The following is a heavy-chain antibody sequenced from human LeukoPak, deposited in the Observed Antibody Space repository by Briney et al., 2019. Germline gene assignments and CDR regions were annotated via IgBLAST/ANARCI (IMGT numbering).Heavy chain of an antibody. V-gene: IGHV3-21*06. CDR2: TSSDSSEI. CDR3: ATDYIGGTYRYRVFDN. J-gene: IGHJ4*02. CDR1: GFTFSRYS. Sequence: KPGGSLRLSCAASGFTFSRYSMTWLRQAPGKGLEWVSSTSSDSSEIVYADSVKGRLHISRDNHENSLYLLMNTLRAEDTAVYYCATDYIGGTYRYRVFDNWGQGTLVTVSS. D-gene: IGHD3-16*02.